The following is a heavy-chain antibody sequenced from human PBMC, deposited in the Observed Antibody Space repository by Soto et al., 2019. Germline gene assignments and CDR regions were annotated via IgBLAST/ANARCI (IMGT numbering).Heavy chain of an antibody. D-gene: IGHD2-15*01. V-gene: IGHV3-30*04. CDR1: GFTFSNYA. Sequence: QVQLVESGGGVVQPGRSLRLSCAASGFTFSNYAMHWVRQAPGKELECVAVISYNGGNRFYRDYVKGRFTISRDNSKNTVHLQIDSLRYEDAAVYYCARGDREDTAVVIGVRPGEYGVDVWGQGTTVTVSS. J-gene: IGHJ6*02. CDR3: ARGDREDTAVVIGVRPGEYGVDV. CDR2: ISYNGGNR.